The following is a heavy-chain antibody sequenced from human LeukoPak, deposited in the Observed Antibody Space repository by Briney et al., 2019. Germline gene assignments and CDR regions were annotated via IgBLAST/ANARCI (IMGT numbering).Heavy chain of an antibody. CDR2: IYSGGST. Sequence: GGSLRLSCAASGFTVSSNYMSWVRQAPGKGLEWVSVIYSGGSTYYADSVKGRFTISRDNAKNSLSLQMDSLRAEDTAVYYCARDPGYSYGPTFDYWGQGTLVTVSS. CDR1: GFTVSSNY. J-gene: IGHJ4*02. CDR3: ARDPGYSYGPTFDY. V-gene: IGHV3-66*01. D-gene: IGHD5-18*01.